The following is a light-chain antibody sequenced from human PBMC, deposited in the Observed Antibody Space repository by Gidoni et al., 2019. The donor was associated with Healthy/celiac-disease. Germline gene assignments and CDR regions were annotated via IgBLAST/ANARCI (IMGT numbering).Light chain of an antibody. CDR3: QQYDSYPIT. V-gene: IGKV1-5*03. Sequence: DIQMTQSPSTLSASVGDRVTITCRASQGISSWLHWYQQKPGKAPKLLIYKASNLESGVPSRFSGSGSGTEFTLTISSLQPDDFATYYCQQYDSYPITFGQGTRLEIK. CDR1: QGISSW. J-gene: IGKJ5*01. CDR2: KAS.